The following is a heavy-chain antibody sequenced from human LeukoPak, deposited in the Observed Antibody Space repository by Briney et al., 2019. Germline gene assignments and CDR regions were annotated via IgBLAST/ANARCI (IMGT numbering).Heavy chain of an antibody. V-gene: IGHV3-21*01. CDR2: ISSSSSYI. Sequence: GGSLRLSCAASGFTFSSYSMNWVRQAPGKGLEWVSSISSSSSYIYYADSVKGRFTISRDNAKNSLYLQMNSLRAEDTAVYYCARGGKDQLATLHYYYYYGMDVWGQWTTVTVSS. J-gene: IGHJ6*02. CDR3: ARGGKDQLATLHYYYYYGMDV. D-gene: IGHD2-2*01. CDR1: GFTFSSYS.